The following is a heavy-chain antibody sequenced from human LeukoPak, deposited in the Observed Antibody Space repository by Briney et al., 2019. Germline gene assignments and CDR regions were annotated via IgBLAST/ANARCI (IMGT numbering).Heavy chain of an antibody. Sequence: SENLSLNCTGSGGFISSVSYYRHWIRQAAGKRLEWNGRIYSSGSTNYNPSVKSRVTVSVDTSKNQFSLKLSSVSAADTAVYYCAREGLNMVRGVIPKEAWGWFDSWGQGTLVTVSS. D-gene: IGHD3-10*01. J-gene: IGHJ5*01. V-gene: IGHV4-61*02. CDR1: GGFISSVSYY. CDR3: AREGLNMVRGVIPKEAWGWFDS. CDR2: IYSSGST.